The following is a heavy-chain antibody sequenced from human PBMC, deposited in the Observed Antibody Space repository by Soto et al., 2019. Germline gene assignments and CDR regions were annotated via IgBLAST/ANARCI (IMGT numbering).Heavy chain of an antibody. CDR1: GGSISSYY. J-gene: IGHJ5*02. Sequence: PSETLSLTCTVSGGSISSYYWSWIRQPPGKGLEWIGYIYYSGSTNYNPSLKSRVTISVDTSKNQFSLKLSSVTAADTAVYYCARDLGSSWLNWFDPWGQGTLLTVSS. CDR3: ARDLGSSWLNWFDP. CDR2: IYYSGST. V-gene: IGHV4-59*01. D-gene: IGHD6-13*01.